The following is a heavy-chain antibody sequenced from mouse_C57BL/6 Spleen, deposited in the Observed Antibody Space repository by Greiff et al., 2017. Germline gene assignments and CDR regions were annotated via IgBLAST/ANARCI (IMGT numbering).Heavy chain of an antibody. CDR2: IHPNSGST. CDR1: GYTFTSYW. CDR3: ARSGYDGYYEAY. V-gene: IGHV1-64*01. J-gene: IGHJ3*01. Sequence: QVQLQQPGAELVKPGASVKLSCKASGYTFTSYWMHWVKQRPGQGLEWIGMIHPNSGSTNYNEKFKSKATLTVDKSSSTAYMQLSSLTSEDSAVYDCARSGYDGYYEAYWGQGTLVTVSA. D-gene: IGHD2-3*01.